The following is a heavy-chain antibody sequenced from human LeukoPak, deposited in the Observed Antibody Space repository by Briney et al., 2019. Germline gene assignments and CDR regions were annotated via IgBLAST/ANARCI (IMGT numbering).Heavy chain of an antibody. V-gene: IGHV4-34*01. J-gene: IGHJ4*03. CDR1: VGSFSGYY. Sequence: SETLSLTCAVSVGSFSGYYWSWIRQSPGRGLEWMGEIYHSGDTNYNSSVKSRVTISLDASKNQFCRKGRSLTAADTAVYYCARGPSISETGYFYYWGQGTLVTVSS. CDR2: IYHSGDT. CDR3: ARGPSISETGYFYY. D-gene: IGHD1-1*01.